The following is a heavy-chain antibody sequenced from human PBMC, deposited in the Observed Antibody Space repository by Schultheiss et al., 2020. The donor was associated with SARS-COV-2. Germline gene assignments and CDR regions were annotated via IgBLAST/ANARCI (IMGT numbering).Heavy chain of an antibody. CDR1: YW. D-gene: IGHD2-2*01. CDR2: IYPGDSDT. V-gene: IGHV5-51*01. J-gene: IGHJ4*02. CDR3: ARLLGSSTSPFDY. Sequence: YWSWIRQHPGKGLEWMGIIYPGDSDTRYSPSFQGQVTISADKSISTAYLQWSSLKASDTAMYYCARLLGSSTSPFDYWGQGTLVTVSS.